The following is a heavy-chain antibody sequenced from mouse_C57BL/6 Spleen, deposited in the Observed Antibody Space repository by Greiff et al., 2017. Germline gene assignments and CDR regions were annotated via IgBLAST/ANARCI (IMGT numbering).Heavy chain of an antibody. CDR3: ARSTMITFAY. CDR1: GYTFTSYW. CDR2: IYPGSGST. V-gene: IGHV1-55*01. J-gene: IGHJ3*01. Sequence: QVHVKQSGAELVKPGASVKMSCKASGYTFTSYWITWVKQRPGQGLEWIGDIYPGSGSTNYNEKFKSKATLTVDTSSSTAYMQLSSLTSEDSAVYYCARSTMITFAYWGQGTLVTVSA. D-gene: IGHD2-4*01.